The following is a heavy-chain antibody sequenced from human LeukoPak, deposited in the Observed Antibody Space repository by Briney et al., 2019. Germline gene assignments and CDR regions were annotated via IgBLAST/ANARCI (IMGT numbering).Heavy chain of an antibody. CDR3: ARDPRYCSSTSCLYYFDY. D-gene: IGHD2-2*01. V-gene: IGHV1-69*13. Sequence: SVKVSCKAFGGTFSSYAISWVRQAPGQGLEWMGGIIPIFGTANYAQKFQGRVTITADESTSTAYMELSSLRSEDTAVYYCARDPRYCSSTSCLYYFDYWGQGTLVTVSS. CDR1: GGTFSSYA. CDR2: IIPIFGTA. J-gene: IGHJ4*02.